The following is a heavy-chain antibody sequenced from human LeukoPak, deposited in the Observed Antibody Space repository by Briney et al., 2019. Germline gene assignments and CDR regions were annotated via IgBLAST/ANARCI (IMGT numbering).Heavy chain of an antibody. CDR1: GYTFTSYY. CDR3: ARALQARGVIGDGDY. D-gene: IGHD3-10*01. CDR2: INPSGGST. J-gene: IGHJ4*02. V-gene: IGHV1-46*01. Sequence: ASVKVSCKASGYTFTSYYMHWVRQAPGQGLEWMGIINPSGGSTNYAQKFQGRVTMTRDTSTSTVYMELSSLRSEDTAVYYCARALQARGVIGDGDYWGQGTLVTVSS.